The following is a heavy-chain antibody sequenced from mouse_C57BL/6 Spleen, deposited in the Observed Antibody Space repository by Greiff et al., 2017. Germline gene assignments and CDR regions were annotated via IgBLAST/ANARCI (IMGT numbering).Heavy chain of an antibody. Sequence: QVQLKQSGPELVKPGASVKISCKASGYAFSSSWMNWVKQRPGKGLEWIGRIYPGDGDTNYNGKFKGKATLTADESSSTAYMQLSSLTSEDSAVYFCARPYDGYYGYFDYWGQGTTLTVSS. D-gene: IGHD2-3*01. V-gene: IGHV1-82*01. CDR2: IYPGDGDT. CDR1: GYAFSSSW. CDR3: ARPYDGYYGYFDY. J-gene: IGHJ2*01.